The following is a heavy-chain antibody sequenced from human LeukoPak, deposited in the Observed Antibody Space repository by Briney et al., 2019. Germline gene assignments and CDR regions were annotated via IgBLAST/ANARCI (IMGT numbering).Heavy chain of an antibody. Sequence: GGSLRLSCAASGFTFSSYAMSWVRQAPGQGLEWVSAISGSGGSTYYADSVKGRFTISRDNSKNTLYLQMNSLRAEDTAVYYCAKDSGDVVVPAAMFFDYWGQGTLVTVSS. CDR2: ISGSGGST. CDR1: GFTFSSYA. J-gene: IGHJ4*02. D-gene: IGHD2-2*01. V-gene: IGHV3-23*01. CDR3: AKDSGDVVVPAAMFFDY.